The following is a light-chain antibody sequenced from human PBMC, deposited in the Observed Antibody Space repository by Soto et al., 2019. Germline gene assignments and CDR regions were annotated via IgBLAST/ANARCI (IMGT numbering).Light chain of an antibody. Sequence: QSVLTQPPSVSAAPGQKVTISCSGSSSNIGSNSVFWFHHVPGTAPKFLIHDNNQRPSAIPDRFSASKSGTSATLGITGLQTEDEADYYCGSWGNSLRAVVFGGGTKLTVL. V-gene: IGLV1-51*01. CDR3: GSWGNSLRAVV. CDR1: SSNIGSNS. J-gene: IGLJ2*01. CDR2: DNN.